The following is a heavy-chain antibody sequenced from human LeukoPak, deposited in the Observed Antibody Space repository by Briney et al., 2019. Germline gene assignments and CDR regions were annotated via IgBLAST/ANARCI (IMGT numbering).Heavy chain of an antibody. V-gene: IGHV4-59*01. D-gene: IGHD2-15*01. CDR2: IYYSGST. CDR1: GGSISSYY. J-gene: IGHJ4*02. CDR3: ARQRRTGYCSGGSCYELGY. Sequence: SETLSLTCTVSGGSISSYYWSWIRQPPGKGLEWIGYIYYSGSTNYNPSLKSRVTISVDTSKNQFSLKLSSVTAADTAVYYCARQRRTGYCSGGSCYELGYWGQGTLVTVSS.